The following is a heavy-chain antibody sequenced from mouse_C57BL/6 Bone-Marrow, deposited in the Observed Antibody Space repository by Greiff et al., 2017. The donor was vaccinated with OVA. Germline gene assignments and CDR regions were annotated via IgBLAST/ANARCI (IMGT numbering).Heavy chain of an antibody. CDR3: ALYDYDGRYAMDD. J-gene: IGHJ4*01. Sequence: VQLQQSGAELVKPGASVKLSCTASGFNIKDYYMHWVKQRTEQGLEWIGRIDPEDGETKYAPNFQGKATITADTSSNTAYLQLSSLTSEDTAVYYCALYDYDGRYAMDDWGQGTSVTVSS. CDR2: IDPEDGET. V-gene: IGHV14-2*01. CDR1: GFNIKDYY. D-gene: IGHD2-4*01.